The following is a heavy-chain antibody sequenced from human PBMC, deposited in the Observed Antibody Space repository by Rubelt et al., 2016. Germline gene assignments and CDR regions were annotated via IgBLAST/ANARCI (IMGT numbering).Heavy chain of an antibody. CDR2: IYYSGSA. Sequence: QVQLQESGPGLVKPSQTLSLTCTVSGASISSGGYFWSWIRQHPGKGLEWIGYIYYSGSAYYNPSLKSRVTISVDTSQNKFSLNLNTGTAAETAVYYCASAPRGSGLDPWGQGILVTVSS. CDR3: ASAPRGSGLDP. D-gene: IGHD6-25*01. J-gene: IGHJ5*02. CDR1: GASISSGGYF. V-gene: IGHV4-31*03.